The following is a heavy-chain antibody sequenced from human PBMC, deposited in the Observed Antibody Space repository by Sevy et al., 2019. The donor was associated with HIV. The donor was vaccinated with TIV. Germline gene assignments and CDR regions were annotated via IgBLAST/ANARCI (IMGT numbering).Heavy chain of an antibody. D-gene: IGHD6-19*01. CDR2: ISYDGSNK. V-gene: IGHV3-30*04. J-gene: IGHJ4*02. CDR3: ARGGDSSGWYPLYY. Sequence: GGSLRLSCAASGFTFSSYAMHWVRQATGKGLEWVAVISYDGSNKYYADSVKGRFTISRDNSKNTLYLQMYSLSAEDTAVYYCARGGDSSGWYPLYYWGQGTLVTVSS. CDR1: GFTFSSYA.